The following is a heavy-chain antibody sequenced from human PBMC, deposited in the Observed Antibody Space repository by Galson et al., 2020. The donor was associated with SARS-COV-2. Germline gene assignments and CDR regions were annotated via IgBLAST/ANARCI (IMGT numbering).Heavy chain of an antibody. D-gene: IGHD2-15*01. J-gene: IGHJ3*02. Sequence: GGSLRLSCSASGLTFSDYGMHWVRQAAGKGLEWVAFISHDGNNEYYAESVKGRFTISRDNSENTLYLQMNALRGEDTALYYCVKDRKGFCVGGSCSADFDMWGQGTMATVSS. CDR1: GLTFSDYG. CDR3: VKDRKGFCVGGSCSADFDM. V-gene: IGHV3-30*18. CDR2: ISHDGNNE.